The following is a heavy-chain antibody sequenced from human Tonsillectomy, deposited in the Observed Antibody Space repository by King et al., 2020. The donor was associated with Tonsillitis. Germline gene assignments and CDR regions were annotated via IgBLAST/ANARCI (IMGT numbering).Heavy chain of an antibody. CDR3: AKDSKDAYNYWGMGYFDY. CDR2: ISYDGNNK. J-gene: IGHJ4*02. D-gene: IGHD5-24*01. Sequence: VQLVESGGGVVQPGRSLRLPCAASGFTFSHYGMHWVRQAPGKGLEWVAFISYDGNNKYYADSVKGRFTISRDNSKNTLYLQMNSLRTEDTAVYYCAKDSKDAYNYWGMGYFDYWGQGTLVTVSS. V-gene: IGHV3-30*18. CDR1: GFTFSHYG.